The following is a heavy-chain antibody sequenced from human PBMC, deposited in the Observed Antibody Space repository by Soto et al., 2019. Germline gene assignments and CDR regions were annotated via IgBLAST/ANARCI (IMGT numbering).Heavy chain of an antibody. CDR1: GFGFSTPG. D-gene: IGHD3-10*01. V-gene: IGHV3-30*18. CDR2: ISYDGNVK. Sequence: PGGSLRLSGAASGFGFSTPGMHWVCQAPGRALDWVAVISYDGNVKYYTDAVKGRFTNSRDNSQSTLFLQMDSLRPEDAAVYYCAKDLKVSGGFHGSLNYYYGMDVWGQGTTVTVAS. J-gene: IGHJ6*02. CDR3: AKDLKVSGGFHGSLNYYYGMDV.